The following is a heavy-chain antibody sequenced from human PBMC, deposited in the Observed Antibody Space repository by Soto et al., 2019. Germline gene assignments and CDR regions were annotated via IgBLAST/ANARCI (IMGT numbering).Heavy chain of an antibody. Sequence: SETLSLTCTVYGGSVSSDYWSWIRQPPGKGLEWIGYTHNSGNTDYNPSIKSRVTISLDASRNEFSLSLRSVTAADTAVYYCAKGGWYEDHWGQGTLVTVSS. CDR1: GGSVSSDY. V-gene: IGHV4-59*08. CDR2: THNSGNT. D-gene: IGHD6-19*01. J-gene: IGHJ4*02. CDR3: AKGGWYEDH.